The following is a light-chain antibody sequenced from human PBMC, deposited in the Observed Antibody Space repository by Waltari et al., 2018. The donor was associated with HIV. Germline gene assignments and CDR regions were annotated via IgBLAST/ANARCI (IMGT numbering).Light chain of an antibody. CDR1: DTDHYE. V-gene: IGLV2-14*01. CDR3: TSYISSAIPV. J-gene: IGLJ2*01. Sequence: QSALTQPASVSGSPGQSITISCPGTDTDHYEASWYQHRQGEAPKVIIFVVVNRPSGVSNRFSGSRSGNTASLTISGLLAEDEADYFCTSYISSAIPVFGGGTKVTVL. CDR2: VVV.